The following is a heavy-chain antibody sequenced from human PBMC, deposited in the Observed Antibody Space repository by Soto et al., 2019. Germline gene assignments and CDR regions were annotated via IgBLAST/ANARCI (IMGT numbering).Heavy chain of an antibody. Sequence: GGSLRLSCSASGFTFSSYAMHWVRQAPGKGLEYVSAISSNGGSTYYADSVKGRFTISRDNSKNTLYLQMSSLRAEDTAVYYCVKNLRSGYYRVWFGTLPSWGQGTLVTVSS. CDR1: GFTFSSYA. J-gene: IGHJ5*02. V-gene: IGHV3-64D*08. D-gene: IGHD3-10*01. CDR3: VKNLRSGYYRVWFGTLPS. CDR2: ISSNGGST.